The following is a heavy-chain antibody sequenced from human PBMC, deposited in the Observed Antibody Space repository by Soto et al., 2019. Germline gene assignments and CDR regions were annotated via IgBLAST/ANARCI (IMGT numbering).Heavy chain of an antibody. J-gene: IGHJ2*01. D-gene: IGHD3-10*01. CDR1: GFTFINFA. Sequence: EVQLLESGGGLVQPGGSLRLSCAGSGFTFINFAMNWVRQAPGKGLEWVSTISCGGDAAFFADSVRGRFTISRDNSKDTVTLQMNSLGVDDTAVYYCARKVPGSTSRPDYWYFDLWGRGTLVTVSS. CDR2: ISCGGDAA. CDR3: ARKVPGSTSRPDYWYFDL. V-gene: IGHV3-23*01.